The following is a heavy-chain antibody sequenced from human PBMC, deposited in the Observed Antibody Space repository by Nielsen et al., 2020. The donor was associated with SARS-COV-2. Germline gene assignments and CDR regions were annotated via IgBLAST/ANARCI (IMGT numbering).Heavy chain of an antibody. CDR1: GGSFSGYY. V-gene: IGHV4-34*01. D-gene: IGHD5-18*01. CDR3: ARALGGYSYGPGFDY. J-gene: IGHJ4*02. Sequence: SETLSLTCAVYGGSFSGYYWSWIRQPPGKGLEWIGEINHSGSTNYNPSLKSRVTISVDTSKNQFSLKLSSVTAADTAVYYCARALGGYSYGPGFDYWGQGTLVTVSS. CDR2: INHSGST.